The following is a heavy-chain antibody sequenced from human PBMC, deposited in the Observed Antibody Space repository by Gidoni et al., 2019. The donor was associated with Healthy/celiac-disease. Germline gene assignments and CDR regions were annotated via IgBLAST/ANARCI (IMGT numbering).Heavy chain of an antibody. Sequence: QVQLVESGGGVVQPGRSLRLSCAASGFTFSSYGMHWVRQAPGKGLEWVAVIWYDGSNKYYADSVKGRFTISRDNSKNTLYLQMNSLRAEDTAVYYCARGYDSSGPSLGGAFDIWGQGTMVTVSS. CDR3: ARGYDSSGPSLGGAFDI. CDR2: IWYDGSNK. V-gene: IGHV3-33*01. J-gene: IGHJ3*02. CDR1: GFTFSSYG. D-gene: IGHD3-22*01.